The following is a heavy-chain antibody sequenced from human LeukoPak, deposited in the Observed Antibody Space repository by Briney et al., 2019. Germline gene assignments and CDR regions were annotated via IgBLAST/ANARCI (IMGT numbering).Heavy chain of an antibody. D-gene: IGHD6-19*01. V-gene: IGHV3-30*01. CDR2: ISYDGSNK. J-gene: IGHJ4*02. CDR1: GFTFSSYA. Sequence: GGSLRLSCAASGFTFSSYAMHWVRQAPGKGLEWVAVISYDGSNKYYADSVKGRFTISRDNSKNTLYLQMNSLKAEDTAVYYCARGGIQVSGIDEFDYWGQGTLVTVSS. CDR3: ARGGIQVSGIDEFDY.